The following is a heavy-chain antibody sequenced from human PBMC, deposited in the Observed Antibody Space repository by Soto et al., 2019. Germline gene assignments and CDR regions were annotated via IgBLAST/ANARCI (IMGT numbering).Heavy chain of an antibody. CDR2: VIPTLATA. J-gene: IGHJ3*02. Sequence: QVQLVQSGAEVKKPGSSVKVSCKTSGGPFNNHAINWVRQAPGQGLEWVGLVIPTLATADYAQKFQGRVTMAADEDTNTAYMELSSLRSEDTGVYYCASDYGEIEAFDIWGQGTLVSVSS. V-gene: IGHV1-69*01. CDR3: ASDYGEIEAFDI. D-gene: IGHD4-17*01. CDR1: GGPFNNHA.